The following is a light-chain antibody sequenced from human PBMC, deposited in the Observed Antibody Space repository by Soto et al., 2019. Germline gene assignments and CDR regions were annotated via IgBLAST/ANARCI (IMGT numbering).Light chain of an antibody. CDR3: QQYNNWLPWT. CDR2: GAS. CDR1: QSVSSN. V-gene: IGKV3-15*01. Sequence: EIVMTQSPATLSVSPGERATLSCRASQSVSSNLAWYQQKPGQAPRLLIYGASTRATGIPARFSGSGSGTEFTLTIRSLQSEDFAVYYCQQYNNWLPWTFGQGTKVEIK. J-gene: IGKJ1*01.